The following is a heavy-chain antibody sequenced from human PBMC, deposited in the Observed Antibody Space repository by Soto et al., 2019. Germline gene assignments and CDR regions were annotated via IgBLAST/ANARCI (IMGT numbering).Heavy chain of an antibody. CDR1: GYTFTGYY. J-gene: IGHJ4*02. CDR2: INPNSGGT. D-gene: IGHD5-12*01. CDR3: AGLSGYDYFTGEHDS. V-gene: IGHV1-2*02. Sequence: ASVKVSCKASGYTFTGYYMRWVRQAPGQGLEWMGWINPNSGGTNYAQKFQGRVTMTRDTSISTAYMELSRLRSGDTAVYYCAGLSGYDYFTGEHDSWGQGTLVTVSS.